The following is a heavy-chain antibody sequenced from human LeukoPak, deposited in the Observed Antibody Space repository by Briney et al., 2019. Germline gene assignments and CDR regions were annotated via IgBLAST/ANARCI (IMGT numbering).Heavy chain of an antibody. D-gene: IGHD6-13*01. CDR3: ASRGTLAAAGGYYYYYMDV. CDR1: GGSINNYY. J-gene: IGHJ6*03. Sequence: SETLSLTCTVSGGSINNYYWSWIRQPPGKGLEWIGCIYYSGSTYYNPSLKSRVTISVDTSKNQFSLKLSSVTAADTAVYYCASRGTLAAAGGYYYYYMDVWGKGTTVTVSS. V-gene: IGHV4-59*06. CDR2: IYYSGST.